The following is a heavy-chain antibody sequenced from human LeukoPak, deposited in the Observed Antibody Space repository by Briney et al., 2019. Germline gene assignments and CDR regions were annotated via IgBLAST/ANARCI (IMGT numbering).Heavy chain of an antibody. D-gene: IGHD6-19*01. V-gene: IGHV4-59*01. Sequence: SETLSLTCTVSGGSISSYYWSWIRQPPGKGLEWIGYIYYSGSTNYNPSLKCRVTISVDTSKNQFSLKLSSVTAADTAVYYCASSLWGYSSTWGQGTLVTVSS. CDR2: IYYSGST. CDR3: ASSLWGYSST. J-gene: IGHJ5*02. CDR1: GGSISSYY.